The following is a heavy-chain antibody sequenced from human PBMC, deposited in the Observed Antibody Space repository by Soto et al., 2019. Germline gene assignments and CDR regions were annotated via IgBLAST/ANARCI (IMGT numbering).Heavy chain of an antibody. V-gene: IGHV3-33*06. CDR1: GFTFSSYG. D-gene: IGHD2-15*01. J-gene: IGHJ3*02. CDR2: IWYDGSNK. Sequence: GGSLRLSCAASGFTFSSYGMHWVRQAPGKGLEWVAVIWYDGSNKYYADSVKGRFTISRDNSKNTLYLQMNSLRAEDTAVYYCAKDPVVVVAATSAADAFDIWGQGTMVTVSS. CDR3: AKDPVVVVAATSAADAFDI.